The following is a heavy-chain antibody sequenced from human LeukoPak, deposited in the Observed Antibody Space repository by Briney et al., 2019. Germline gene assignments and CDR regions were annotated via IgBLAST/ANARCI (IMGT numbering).Heavy chain of an antibody. CDR1: GFTFSSYA. Sequence: PGGSLRLSCAASGFTFSSYAMSWVRQAPGKGLEWVSAISGSGGSTYYADSVKGRFTISRDNPKNTLYLQVNSLRAEDTAVYYCAKGTGRNSSIAASGTWGQGTQVTVSS. V-gene: IGHV3-23*01. J-gene: IGHJ4*02. CDR2: ISGSGGST. CDR3: AKGTGRNSSIAASGT. D-gene: IGHD6-13*01.